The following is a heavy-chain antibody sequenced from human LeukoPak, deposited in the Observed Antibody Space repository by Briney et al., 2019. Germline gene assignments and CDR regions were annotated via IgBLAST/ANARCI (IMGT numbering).Heavy chain of an antibody. D-gene: IGHD2-2*01. V-gene: IGHV4-4*09. CDR1: GASISSYY. J-gene: IGHJ4*02. Sequence: SETLSLTCTVSGASISSYYWSWIRQPPGKGLEWIGYIYTSETTNFKPALRSRVTISIDTSKNQVSLRLSSVTAADTALYYCARHRSPSSLSFFDIWGQGMLVIVSS. CDR2: IYTSETT. CDR3: ARHRSPSSLSFFDI.